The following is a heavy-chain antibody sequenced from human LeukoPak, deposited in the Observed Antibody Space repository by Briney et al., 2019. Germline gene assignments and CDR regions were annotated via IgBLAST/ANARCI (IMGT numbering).Heavy chain of an antibody. CDR1: GASISTYH. D-gene: IGHD5-18*01. CDR3: ARDGLYTYGYSYLDY. Sequence: SETLSLTCIVSGASISTYHWSLIRQSAEKGLEWIGRAHSDGTTNYNPSIKSRVTMSIDTSKNQLSLKLTSVTAADAAVYYCARDGLYTYGYSYLDYWGQGTLVTVSS. V-gene: IGHV4-4*07. J-gene: IGHJ4*02. CDR2: AHSDGTT.